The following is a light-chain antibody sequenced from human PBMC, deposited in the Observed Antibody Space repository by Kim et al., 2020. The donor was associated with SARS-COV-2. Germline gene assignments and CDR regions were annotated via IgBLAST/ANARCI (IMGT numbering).Light chain of an antibody. Sequence: SYELTQPPSVSVAPGKTARITCGGNNIGSKSVHWYQQKPGQAPVLVIYYDSDRPSGIPERFSGSNSGNTATLTISRVEAGDEADYYCQVWDSSSDHRVFGGGDPADRP. CDR1: NIGSKS. CDR2: YDS. J-gene: IGLJ3*02. CDR3: QVWDSSSDHRV. V-gene: IGLV3-21*04.